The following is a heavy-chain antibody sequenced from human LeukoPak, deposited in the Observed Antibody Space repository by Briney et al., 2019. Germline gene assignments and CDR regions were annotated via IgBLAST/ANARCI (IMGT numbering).Heavy chain of an antibody. CDR1: GFTFSSYA. J-gene: IGHJ4*02. V-gene: IGHV3-48*02. D-gene: IGHD3-9*01. CDR3: ARDFDWGFDY. Sequence: GRSLRLSCAASGFTFSSYAMHWVRQAPGKGLEWVSYVSSSSSTIYYADSVKGRFTISRDNAKNSLYLQMNSLRDEDTAVYYCARDFDWGFDYWGQGTLVTVSS. CDR2: VSSSSSTI.